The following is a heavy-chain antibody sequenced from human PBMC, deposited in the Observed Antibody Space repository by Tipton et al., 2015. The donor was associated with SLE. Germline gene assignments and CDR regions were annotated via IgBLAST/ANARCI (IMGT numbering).Heavy chain of an antibody. D-gene: IGHD1-26*01. V-gene: IGHV4-4*07. CDR3: ARVGYSGSRDL. Sequence: LRLSCTVSGGSISSYYWSWIRQPAGKGLEWIGSIYTSGSTNYNPSLKSRVTMSVNTSKNKFSLKLSSVTAADTAVYYCARVGYSGSRDLWGRGTLVTVSS. J-gene: IGHJ2*01. CDR2: IYTSGST. CDR1: GGSISSYY.